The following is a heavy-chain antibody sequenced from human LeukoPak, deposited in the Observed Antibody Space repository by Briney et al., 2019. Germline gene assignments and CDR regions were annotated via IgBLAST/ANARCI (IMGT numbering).Heavy chain of an antibody. CDR2: IYYSGST. V-gene: IGHV4-39*01. D-gene: IGHD2-2*01. Sequence: SETLSPTCTVSGGSISSSSYYWGWIRQPPGKGLEWIGSIYYSGSTYYNPSLKSRVTISVDTSKNQFSLKLSSVTAADTAVYYCARLYCSSTSCYERMNWFDPWGQGTLVTVSS. J-gene: IGHJ5*02. CDR3: ARLYCSSTSCYERMNWFDP. CDR1: GGSISSSSYY.